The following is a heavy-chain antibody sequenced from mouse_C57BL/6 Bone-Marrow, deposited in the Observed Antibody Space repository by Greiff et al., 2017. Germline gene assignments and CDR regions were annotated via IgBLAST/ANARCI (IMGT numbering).Heavy chain of an antibody. D-gene: IGHD1-2*01. CDR3: ARPRHYAMDY. Sequence: EVQGVESGGGLVKPGGSLKLSCAASGFTFSDSGMSWVRQAPEKGLEWVAYISSGSSTIYYADTVKGRFTISRDNAKNTLFLQMTSLRSEDTAMYYCARPRHYAMDYWGQGTSVTVSS. CDR2: ISSGSSTI. CDR1: GFTFSDSG. J-gene: IGHJ4*01. V-gene: IGHV5-17*01.